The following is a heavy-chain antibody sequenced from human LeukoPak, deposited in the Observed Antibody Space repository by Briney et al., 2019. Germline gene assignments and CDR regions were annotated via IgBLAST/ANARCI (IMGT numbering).Heavy chain of an antibody. Sequence: GSMRLSCAASGFTFSSYAMSWVRQAAGKGLEWVSAISGSGGSTYYADSVKGRFTISRDNSKNTLYLQMNSLRAEDTAVYYCAKVLGKSSGWYYFDYWGQGTLVTVSS. CDR2: ISGSGGST. V-gene: IGHV3-23*01. J-gene: IGHJ4*02. D-gene: IGHD6-19*01. CDR3: AKVLGKSSGWYYFDY. CDR1: GFTFSSYA.